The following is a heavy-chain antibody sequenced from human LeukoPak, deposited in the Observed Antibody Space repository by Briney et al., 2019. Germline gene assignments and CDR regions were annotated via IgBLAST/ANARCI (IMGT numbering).Heavy chain of an antibody. CDR3: ARTYSSGIRSTAAFDI. J-gene: IGHJ3*02. CDR1: GFTFSSYW. V-gene: IGHV3-7*01. CDR2: IKQDGSEK. Sequence: PGGSLRLSCAASGFTFSSYWMSWVRQAPGKGLEWVANIKQDGSEKYYVDSVKGRFTISRDNAKNSLYLQMNSLRAEDTAVYYCARTYSSGIRSTAAFDIWGQGTMVTVSS. D-gene: IGHD6-19*01.